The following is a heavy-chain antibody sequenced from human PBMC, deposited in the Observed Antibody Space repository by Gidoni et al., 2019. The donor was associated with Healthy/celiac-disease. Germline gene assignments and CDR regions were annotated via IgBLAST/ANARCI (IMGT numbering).Heavy chain of an antibody. J-gene: IGHJ4*02. CDR1: GVSINSSY. Sequence: QVQLQESGPGLVKPSETLSPTCTVSGVSINSSYWSWMRQSPGKGLEWIGYIYYSGSINYNPSLKSRVTISIDTAKNQFSLKLSSVTAADTAMYYCARGIYDSSGYHLYYFDYWGQGTLVTVSS. CDR3: ARGIYDSSGYHLYYFDY. V-gene: IGHV4-59*01. D-gene: IGHD3-22*01. CDR2: IYYSGSI.